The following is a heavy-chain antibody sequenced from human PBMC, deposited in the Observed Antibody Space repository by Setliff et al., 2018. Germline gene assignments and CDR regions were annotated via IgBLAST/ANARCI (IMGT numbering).Heavy chain of an antibody. CDR1: GASFGDYY. V-gene: IGHV4-34*01. J-gene: IGHJ4*02. CDR3: RLAHCSSPSCEEALDY. D-gene: IGHD2-2*01. Sequence: SETLSLTCTVYGASFGDYYWGWIRQPPGKGLEWIGEISHSGSTNYNPSLKSRVTMSVDRSKNQFSLNLNSVTAADTAVYYFRLAHCSSPSCEEALDYWSQGTLVTVSS. CDR2: ISHSGST.